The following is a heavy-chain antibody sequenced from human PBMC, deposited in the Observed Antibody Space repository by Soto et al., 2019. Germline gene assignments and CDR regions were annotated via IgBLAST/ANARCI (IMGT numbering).Heavy chain of an antibody. V-gene: IGHV3-23*01. CDR3: AKALVPALTAKFGY. CDR1: GFIFNNYA. CDR2: VTASGGGT. J-gene: IGHJ4*02. Sequence: GGSLRLSCAASGFIFNNYAMTWVRQAPGKGLEWVSTVTASGGGTFYANSVKGRFTISRDNSRNTLHLQMSSLRVEDTALYYCAKALVPALTAKFGYWGQGTLVTVSS. D-gene: IGHD5-18*01.